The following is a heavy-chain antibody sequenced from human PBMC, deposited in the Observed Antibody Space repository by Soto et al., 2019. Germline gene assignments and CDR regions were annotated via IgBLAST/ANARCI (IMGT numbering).Heavy chain of an antibody. CDR3: ATSLQRSPLIGP. CDR2: MNPNSGNT. Sequence: QVQLVQSGAEVKKPGASVKVSCKASGYTFTSYDINWVRQATGQGLEWMGWMNPNSGNTGYAQKFKGRVTMTRNTSISRAYRELSSLRSEDTAVYYCATSLQRSPLIGPWGQGTLVTVSS. D-gene: IGHD3-16*01. J-gene: IGHJ5*02. CDR1: GYTFTSYD. V-gene: IGHV1-8*01.